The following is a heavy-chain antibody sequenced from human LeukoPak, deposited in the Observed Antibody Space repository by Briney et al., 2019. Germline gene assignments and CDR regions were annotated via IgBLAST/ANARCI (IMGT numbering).Heavy chain of an antibody. CDR3: ARPSSGYSFDY. CDR1: GFTFSDYY. Sequence: GGSLRLSCAASGFTFSDYYMSWIRLAPGKGLERVSYISSSSSYTNYADSVKGRFTISRDNAKNSLYLQMNSLRAEDTAVYYCARPSSGYSFDYWGQGALVTVSS. D-gene: IGHD3-22*01. V-gene: IGHV3-11*03. CDR2: ISSSSSYT. J-gene: IGHJ4*02.